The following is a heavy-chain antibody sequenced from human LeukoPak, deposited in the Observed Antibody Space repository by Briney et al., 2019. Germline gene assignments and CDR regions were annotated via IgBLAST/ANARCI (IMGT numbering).Heavy chain of an antibody. V-gene: IGHV1-18*01. D-gene: IGHD3-22*01. CDR3: ARGPSGGYYDSSGYYYFDY. CDR1: GYTFTSYG. J-gene: IGHJ4*02. CDR2: INAYNGST. Sequence: ASVTVTCKASGYTFTSYGISWVRQAPGQGLEWMGWINAYNGSTNYAQKLQGRVTMTTDTSTSTAYMELRSLRSDDTAVYYCARGPSGGYYDSSGYYYFDYWGQGTLVTVSS.